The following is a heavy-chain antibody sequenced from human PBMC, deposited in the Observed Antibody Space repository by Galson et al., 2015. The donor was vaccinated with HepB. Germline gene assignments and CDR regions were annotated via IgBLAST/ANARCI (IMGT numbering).Heavy chain of an antibody. Sequence: SLRLSCAASGFTFSNAWMNWVRQAPGKGLEWVGRIKSKTDGGTTDYAAPVKGRFTISRDDSKNTLYLQMNSLKTEDTAVYYCTTDVGLGIVATMGGYWGQGTLVTVSS. J-gene: IGHJ4*02. D-gene: IGHD5-12*01. CDR2: IKSKTDGGTT. V-gene: IGHV3-15*07. CDR1: GFTFSNAW. CDR3: TTDVGLGIVATMGGY.